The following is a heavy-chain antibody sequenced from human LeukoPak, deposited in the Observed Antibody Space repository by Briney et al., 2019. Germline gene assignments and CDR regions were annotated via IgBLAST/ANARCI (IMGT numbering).Heavy chain of an antibody. Sequence: GGSLRLSCAASGFTFSNYGMHWVRQAPGKGLEWVAFIHYDGSNEYYADSVKGRFTISRDNSKNTLYLQIKSPRPEDTAVYYCANAAYSTGCPTHWGQGTLVTVSS. V-gene: IGHV3-30*02. J-gene: IGHJ4*02. CDR2: IHYDGSNE. CDR1: GFTFSNYG. D-gene: IGHD6-19*01. CDR3: ANAAYSTGCPTH.